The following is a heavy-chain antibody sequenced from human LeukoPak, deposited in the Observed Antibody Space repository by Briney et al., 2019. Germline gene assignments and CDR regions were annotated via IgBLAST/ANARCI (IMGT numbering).Heavy chain of an antibody. CDR2: ISSSSSTI. V-gene: IGHV3-11*04. CDR1: GFTFSDYY. Sequence: PGGSLRLSCAASGFTFSDYYMSWIRQAPGKGLEWVSYISSSSSTIYYADSVKSRFTISRDNAKNSLYLQMNSLRAEDTAVYYCARERGYSYGYSDYWGQGTLVTVSS. CDR3: ARERGYSYGYSDY. J-gene: IGHJ4*02. D-gene: IGHD5-18*01.